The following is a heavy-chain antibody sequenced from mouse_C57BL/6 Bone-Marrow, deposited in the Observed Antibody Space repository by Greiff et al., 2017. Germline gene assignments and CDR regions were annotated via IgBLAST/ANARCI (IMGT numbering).Heavy chain of an antibody. CDR2: ISNLAYSI. V-gene: IGHV5-15*01. CDR3: ARHDDYCAMDY. CDR1: GFTFSDYG. D-gene: IGHD2-3*01. J-gene: IGHJ4*01. Sequence: EVQLVESGGGLVQPGGSLKLSCAASGFTFSDYGMAWVRQAPRKGPEWVAFISNLAYSIYYADTVTGRFTISRENSTNTLYLEMSSLRSEDTAMYACARHDDYCAMDYWGQGTAVTVSS.